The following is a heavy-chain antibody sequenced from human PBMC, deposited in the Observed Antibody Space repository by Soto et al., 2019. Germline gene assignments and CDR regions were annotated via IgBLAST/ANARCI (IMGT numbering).Heavy chain of an antibody. J-gene: IGHJ4*02. Sequence: QVQLVQSGAEVKKPGSSVKVSCKASGGTFSSYAISWVRQAPGQGLEWMGGIIPIFGTADYAQKFQGRVTRTADESTRTGNMELGSLGSEDRDVYYWASHYDSSGYYYRGLDYWGQGTLVTVSS. D-gene: IGHD3-22*01. V-gene: IGHV1-69*12. CDR2: IIPIFGTA. CDR3: ASHYDSSGYYYRGLDY. CDR1: GGTFSSYA.